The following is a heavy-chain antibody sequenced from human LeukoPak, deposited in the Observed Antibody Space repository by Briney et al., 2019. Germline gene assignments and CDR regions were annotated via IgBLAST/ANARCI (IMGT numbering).Heavy chain of an antibody. CDR3: AKDRYDYVWGSYRPNYYFDY. J-gene: IGHJ4*02. V-gene: IGHV3-23*01. Sequence: GGSLRLSCAASGFTFSSYAMSWVRQAPGKGLEWVSAISGSGGSTYYADSVKGRFTISRDNSKNTLYLQMNSLRAEDTAVYYCAKDRYDYVWGSYRPNYYFDYWGQGTLVTASS. CDR1: GFTFSSYA. CDR2: ISGSGGST. D-gene: IGHD3-16*02.